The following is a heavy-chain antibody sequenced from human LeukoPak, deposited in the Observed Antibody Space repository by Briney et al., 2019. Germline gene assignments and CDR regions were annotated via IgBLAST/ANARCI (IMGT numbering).Heavy chain of an antibody. V-gene: IGHV3-23*01. D-gene: IGHD3-10*01. Sequence: PGGSLRLSCAASGFTFSRNAMAWVRQAPGKGLEWVAGIGSDANTHYADSVRGRITISRDNSKNTVSLQMNSLRAEDTAVYYCARERESVCDYWGQGTLVTVSS. J-gene: IGHJ4*02. CDR2: IGSDANT. CDR3: ARERESVCDY. CDR1: GFTFSRNA.